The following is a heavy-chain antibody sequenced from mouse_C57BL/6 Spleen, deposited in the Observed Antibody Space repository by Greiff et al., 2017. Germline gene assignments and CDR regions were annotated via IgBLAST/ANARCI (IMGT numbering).Heavy chain of an antibody. CDR2: IYPGSGNT. J-gene: IGHJ3*01. V-gene: IGHV1-76*01. CDR3: ARGTGSSYGRFAY. Sequence: VQLQQSGAELVRPGASVKLSCKASGYTFTDYYINWVKQRPGQGLEWIARIYPGSGNTYYNEKFKGKATLTAEKSSSTAYMQLSSLTSEDSAVYFGARGTGSSYGRFAYWGQGTLVTVSA. CDR1: GYTFTDYY. D-gene: IGHD1-1*01.